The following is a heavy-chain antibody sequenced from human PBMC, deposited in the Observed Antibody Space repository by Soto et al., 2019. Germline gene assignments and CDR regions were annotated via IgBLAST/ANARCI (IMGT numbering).Heavy chain of an antibody. V-gene: IGHV3-23*01. CDR2: ISGSGGST. J-gene: IGHJ4*02. Sequence: GSLRLSCAASGFTFSSYAMSWVRQAPGKGLEWVSAISGSGGSTYYADSVKGRFTISRDNSKNTLYLQMNSLRAKDTAVYYCAKDSSQGDIKFDYWGQGTLVTVSS. CDR3: AKDSSQGDIKFDY. CDR1: GFTFSSYA. D-gene: IGHD5-12*01.